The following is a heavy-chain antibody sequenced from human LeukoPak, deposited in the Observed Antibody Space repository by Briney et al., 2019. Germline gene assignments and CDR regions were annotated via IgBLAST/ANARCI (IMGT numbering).Heavy chain of an antibody. CDR2: IYPGDSDT. D-gene: IGHD6-13*01. CDR3: ARSRGSPHLPSPYYFDY. V-gene: IGHV5-51*01. J-gene: IGHJ4*02. CDR1: GYSFTSYW. Sequence: GGSLKISCKGSGYSFTSYWIGWVRQMPGKGLEWMGIIYPGDSDTRYSPSFQGQVTISADKSIGTAYLQWSSLKASDTAMYYCARSRGSPHLPSPYYFDYWGQGTLVTVSS.